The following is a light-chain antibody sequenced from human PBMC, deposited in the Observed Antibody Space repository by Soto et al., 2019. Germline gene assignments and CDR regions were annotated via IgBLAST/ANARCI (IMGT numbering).Light chain of an antibody. Sequence: QSALTQPPSVSGPPDQQFTISSTGTSRDVGSYDRVSWYQQPPGTAPKLMIYEVNNRPSGVPDRFSGSKSGNTASLTISGLQAEDEADYYCTSYTSSNTFVFGTGTKVTVL. J-gene: IGLJ1*01. CDR2: EVN. V-gene: IGLV2-18*02. CDR3: TSYTSSNTFV. CDR1: SRDVGSYDR.